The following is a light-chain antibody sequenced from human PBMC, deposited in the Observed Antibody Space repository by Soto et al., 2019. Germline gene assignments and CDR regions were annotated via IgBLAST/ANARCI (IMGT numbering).Light chain of an antibody. J-gene: IGLJ1*01. V-gene: IGLV2-14*01. CDR3: GSYAGSDTFV. Sequence: QSVLTQPASVSGSPGQSITITCTGISSDIYAYNYVSWYQQHPGKAPKVVISGVNIRPSGVSSRFSGSKSGNTASLTISGLQAEDEAEYFCGSYAGSDTFVFGTGTKVTVL. CDR2: GVN. CDR1: SSDIYAYNY.